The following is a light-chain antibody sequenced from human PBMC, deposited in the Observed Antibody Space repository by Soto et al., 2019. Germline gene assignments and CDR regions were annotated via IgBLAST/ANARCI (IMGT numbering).Light chain of an antibody. J-gene: IGLJ1*01. CDR3: SSYTTSSTYV. CDR2: GVS. V-gene: IGLV2-14*03. Sequence: ALTQPASVSGSPGQSITISCTETYSDVGAYTYVSWYQHHPGKAPKLMFSGVSNRPSGVSDRFSGSKSGNTASLTISGLQAEDEADYYCSSYTTSSTYVFGTGTKVTVL. CDR1: YSDVGAYTY.